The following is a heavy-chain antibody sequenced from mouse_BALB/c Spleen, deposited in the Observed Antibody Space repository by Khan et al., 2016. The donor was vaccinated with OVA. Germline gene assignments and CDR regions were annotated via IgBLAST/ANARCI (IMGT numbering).Heavy chain of an antibody. V-gene: IGHV1-69*02. CDR2: IYPSDIYT. Sequence: QVQLQQPGAELVRPGASVKLSCKASGYTFTSYWINWVKQRPGQGLEWIGNIYPSDIYTNYNQKFQDRATLTVDKSSSTAYMQLSSPTSEDSAVSYCTREAYGYAMDYWGQGTSVTVSS. J-gene: IGHJ4*01. CDR3: TREAYGYAMDY. CDR1: GYTFTSYW. D-gene: IGHD1-1*02.